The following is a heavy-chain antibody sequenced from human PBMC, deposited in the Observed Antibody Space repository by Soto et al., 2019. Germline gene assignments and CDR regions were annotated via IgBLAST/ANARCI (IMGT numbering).Heavy chain of an antibody. D-gene: IGHD2-2*01. CDR1: GYSFNSVHF. J-gene: IGHJ6*02. V-gene: IGHV4-38-2*01. Sequence: NPSETLSLTCVVSGYSFNSVHFWGWIRQPPGKGLQWIGSLSQNGGTYRNPSLRGRVTLSVDTSKNQFSLKLTSVTAADAAVYYCAAATLPGARFYGMDVWGQGSTVTVSS. CDR3: AAATLPGARFYGMDV. CDR2: LSQNGGT.